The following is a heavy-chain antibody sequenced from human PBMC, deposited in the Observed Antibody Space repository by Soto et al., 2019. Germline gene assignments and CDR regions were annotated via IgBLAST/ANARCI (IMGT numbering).Heavy chain of an antibody. CDR1: GFTFSSYA. CDR3: AKDPIGGYSGYDANYFDY. Sequence: GGSLRLSCAASGFTFSSYAMSWVRQAPGKGLEWVSAISGSGGSTYYADSVKGRFTISRDNSKNTLYLQMNSLRAEDTAVYYCAKDPIGGYSGYDANYFDYWGQGTLVTVSS. J-gene: IGHJ4*02. D-gene: IGHD5-12*01. CDR2: ISGSGGST. V-gene: IGHV3-23*01.